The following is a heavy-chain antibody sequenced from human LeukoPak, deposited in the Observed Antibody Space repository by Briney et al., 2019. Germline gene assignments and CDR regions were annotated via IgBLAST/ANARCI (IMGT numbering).Heavy chain of an antibody. CDR3: AKLDYYDTH. D-gene: IGHD3-22*01. CDR1: GFTFSSYA. V-gene: IGHV3-23*01. Sequence: GGSLRLSCAASGFTFSSYAMSWVRQAPGKGLEWVSSITGSSASTYYADSVKGRFTISRDNSKNTLYLQMNSLRAEDMAVYFCAKLDYYDTHWGQGTLGTVSS. CDR2: ITGSSAST. J-gene: IGHJ4*02.